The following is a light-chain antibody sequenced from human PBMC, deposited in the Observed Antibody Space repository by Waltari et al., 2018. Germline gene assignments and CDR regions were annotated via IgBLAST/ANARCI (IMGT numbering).Light chain of an antibody. Sequence: QSALTQPASVSGSPGQSITISCTGTSGDFGPYNFVSWYQQHPGKAPKLMIYDVTNRPSGISNRFSGSKSGNTASLTISGLQAEDEAVYYCSSYTSSSTRVFGGGTKLTVL. J-gene: IGLJ3*02. CDR2: DVT. CDR1: SGDFGPYNF. CDR3: SSYTSSSTRV. V-gene: IGLV2-14*03.